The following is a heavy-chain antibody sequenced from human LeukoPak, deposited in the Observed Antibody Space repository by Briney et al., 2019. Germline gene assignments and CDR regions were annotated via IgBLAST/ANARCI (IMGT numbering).Heavy chain of an antibody. Sequence: GGSLRLSCAASGFTFSSYAMSWVRQAPGKGLEWVSAISGSGGSTYYADSVKGRFAISRDNSKNTLYLQMNSLRAEDTAVYYCAKDLDSYGNFDYWGQGTLVTVSS. CDR2: ISGSGGST. CDR1: GFTFSSYA. CDR3: AKDLDSYGNFDY. D-gene: IGHD5-18*01. V-gene: IGHV3-23*01. J-gene: IGHJ4*02.